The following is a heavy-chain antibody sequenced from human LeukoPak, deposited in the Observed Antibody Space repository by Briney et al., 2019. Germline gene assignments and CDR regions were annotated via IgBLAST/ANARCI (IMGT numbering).Heavy chain of an antibody. Sequence: ASVKVSCKVSGYTLTELSMHWVRQAPGQGLEWMGWINPNSGGTNYAQKFQGRVTMTRDTSISTAYMELSRLRSDDTAVYYCARAYSSGWYPTYYFDYWGQGTLVTVSS. CDR2: INPNSGGT. D-gene: IGHD6-19*01. V-gene: IGHV1-2*02. CDR3: ARAYSSGWYPTYYFDY. CDR1: GYTLTELS. J-gene: IGHJ4*02.